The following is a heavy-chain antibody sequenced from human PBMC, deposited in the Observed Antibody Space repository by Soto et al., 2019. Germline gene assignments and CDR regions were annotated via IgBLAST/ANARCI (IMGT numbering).Heavy chain of an antibody. CDR2: IYSGGST. Sequence: PGGSLRLSCASSGFTFSSYAMHWVRQAPGKGLEWVSVIYSGGSTYYADSVKGRFTISRDNSKNTLYLQMNSLRAEDTAVYYCARASQCSSTSCHYYYYYYGMDVWGQGTTVTVSS. CDR3: ARASQCSSTSCHYYYYYYGMDV. CDR1: GFTFSSYA. D-gene: IGHD2-2*01. V-gene: IGHV3-53*01. J-gene: IGHJ6*02.